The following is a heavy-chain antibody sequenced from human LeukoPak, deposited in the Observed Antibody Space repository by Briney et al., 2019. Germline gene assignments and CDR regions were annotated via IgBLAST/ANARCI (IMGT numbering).Heavy chain of an antibody. J-gene: IGHJ4*02. Sequence: SETLSLTCTVSGGSISSYYWSWIRQPPGKGLEWIGYIYYSGSTNYNPSLKSRVTISVDTSKNQFSLKLSSVTAADTAVYYCARHASRGVSWFLFDYWGQGTLVTVSS. CDR3: ARHASRGVSWFLFDY. CDR2: IYYSGST. CDR1: GGSISSYY. V-gene: IGHV4-59*08. D-gene: IGHD3-10*01.